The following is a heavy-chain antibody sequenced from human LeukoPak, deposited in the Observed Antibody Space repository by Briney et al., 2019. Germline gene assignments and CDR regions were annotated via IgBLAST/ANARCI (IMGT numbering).Heavy chain of an antibody. V-gene: IGHV1-2*04. Sequence: ASVKVSCKASGYTFTDYYIHWVRQAPGQGLEWMGWINPNSGGTNYAQKFQGWVTMTRDTSISTAYMELSRLRSDDTAVYYCARVYCSGGSCYGPYGMDVWGQGTTVTVPS. CDR1: GYTFTDYY. D-gene: IGHD2-15*01. CDR2: INPNSGGT. CDR3: ARVYCSGGSCYGPYGMDV. J-gene: IGHJ6*02.